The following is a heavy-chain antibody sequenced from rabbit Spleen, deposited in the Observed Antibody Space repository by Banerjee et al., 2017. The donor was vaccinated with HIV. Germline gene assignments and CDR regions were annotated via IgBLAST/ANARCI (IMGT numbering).Heavy chain of an antibody. D-gene: IGHD4-1*01. Sequence: EQLEESGGGLVKPEGSLTLTCKASGVSLTDKDVMCWVRQAPGKGLEWIACINIVTGNNVSANWAKGRFAISRTSSTTVTLQMTSLPAADPAIYYCARELAGPISRGFNLWGPRTLVPV. CDR1: GVSLTDKDV. V-gene: IGHV1S45*01. J-gene: IGHJ4*01. CDR3: ARELAGPISRGFNL. CDR2: INIVTGNN.